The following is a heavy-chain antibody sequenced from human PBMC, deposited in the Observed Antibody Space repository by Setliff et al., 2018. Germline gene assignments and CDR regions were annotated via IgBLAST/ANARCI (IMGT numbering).Heavy chain of an antibody. CDR2: IYIGGSA. CDR3: ARSGNYSPNDY. Sequence: SETLSLTCTVSGGSISSYYWSWIRQPAGKGLEWIGHIYIGGSANYNPSLKSRVTMSIDTSKNQFSLKLNSVTAADTAVYYCARSGNYSPNDYWGQGTLVTVSS. D-gene: IGHD1-26*01. V-gene: IGHV4-4*07. CDR1: GGSISSYY. J-gene: IGHJ4*02.